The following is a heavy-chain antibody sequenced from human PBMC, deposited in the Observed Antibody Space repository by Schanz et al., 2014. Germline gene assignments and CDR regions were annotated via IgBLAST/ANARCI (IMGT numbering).Heavy chain of an antibody. Sequence: QVQLVQSGAEVKKPGASVKVSCKASGYTFTSYGISWVRQAPGQGLEWMGMINPSGGSTTYAQKFQGRVTMTRDTSTSTVYMELSGLRSEDTAVYYCARDPSFSMVRGVIIDSYYYGMDVWGQGTTXTVSS. CDR2: INPSGGST. V-gene: IGHV1-46*01. D-gene: IGHD3-10*01. CDR1: GYTFTSYG. CDR3: ARDPSFSMVRGVIIDSYYYGMDV. J-gene: IGHJ6*02.